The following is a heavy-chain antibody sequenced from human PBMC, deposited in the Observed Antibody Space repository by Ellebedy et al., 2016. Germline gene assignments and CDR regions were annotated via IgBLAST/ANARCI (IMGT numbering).Heavy chain of an antibody. CDR2: FDPEDGET. V-gene: IGHV1-24*01. CDR3: ATGKGWFGELPNRPYYYYAMDV. J-gene: IGHJ6*02. D-gene: IGHD3-10*01. CDR1: GYTLTEFS. Sequence: ASVKVSCKVSGYTLTEFSMHWVRQAPGKGLGWMGGFDPEDGETIYAQKFQGRVTMTEDTSTDTAYMELSSLRSEDTAVYYCATGKGWFGELPNRPYYYYAMDVWGQGSTVTVSS.